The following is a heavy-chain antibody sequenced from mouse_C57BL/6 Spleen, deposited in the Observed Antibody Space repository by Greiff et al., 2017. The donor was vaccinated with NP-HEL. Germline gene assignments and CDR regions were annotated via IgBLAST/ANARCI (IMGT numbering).Heavy chain of an antibody. Sequence: VQLQQPGAELVKPGASVKLSCTASGYTFTSYWMHWVKQRPGQGLEWIGMIHPNSGSTNYNEKFKSKATLTVDKSSSTAYMQLSSLTSEDSAVYYCPTTVVGRGYAMDYWGQGTSVTVSS. J-gene: IGHJ4*01. V-gene: IGHV1-64*01. CDR1: GYTFTSYW. D-gene: IGHD1-1*01. CDR2: IHPNSGST. CDR3: PTTVVGRGYAMDY.